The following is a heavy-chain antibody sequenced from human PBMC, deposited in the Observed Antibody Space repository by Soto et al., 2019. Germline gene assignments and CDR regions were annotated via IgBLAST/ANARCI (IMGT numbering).Heavy chain of an antibody. J-gene: IGHJ4*02. CDR3: ARGRGMRD. Sequence: QVQLQQSGPGLVKPSGTLSLTCGVSGTSISSNNWWSWVRQPPGKGLEWIGEIYHSGSTNYNASLKRRVTISVDKSKNQFSLELTSVTAADTALYYCARGRGMRDWGQGTLVTVSS. V-gene: IGHV4-4*02. CDR2: IYHSGST. CDR1: GTSISSNNW. D-gene: IGHD1-20*01.